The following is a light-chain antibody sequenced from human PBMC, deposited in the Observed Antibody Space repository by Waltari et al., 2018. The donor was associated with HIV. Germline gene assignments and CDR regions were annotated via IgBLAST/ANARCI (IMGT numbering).Light chain of an antibody. J-gene: IGLJ2*01. CDR3: CSYAGSPTFVI. V-gene: IGLV2-23*02. CDR2: DVN. Sequence: QSALTTPASVSGSLGPSLPISCTGTSTPLGIYTLLSWYQQSPGNAPKFITSDVNKWPSGVSHRFSGFKAANTASLTIAGLQAEDEADYYCCSYAGSPTFVIFGGGTKVTVL. CDR1: STPLGIYTL.